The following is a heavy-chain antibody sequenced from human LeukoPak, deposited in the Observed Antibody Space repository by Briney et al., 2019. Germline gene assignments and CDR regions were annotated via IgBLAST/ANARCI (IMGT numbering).Heavy chain of an antibody. J-gene: IGHJ4*02. CDR3: AKDLCSGGSCYYFDY. V-gene: IGHV3-9*01. CDR2: ISWSSGSI. D-gene: IGHD2-15*01. CDR1: GFTFDDYA. Sequence: GGFLRLSCAASGFTFDDYAMHWVRQAPGKGLEWVSGISWSSGSIGYADSVKGRFTISRDNAKNSLYLQMNSLRAEDTALYYCAKDLCSGGSCYYFDYWGQGTLVTVSS.